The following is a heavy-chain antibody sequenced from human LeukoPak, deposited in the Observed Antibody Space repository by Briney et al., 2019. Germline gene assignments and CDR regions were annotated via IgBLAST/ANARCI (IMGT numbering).Heavy chain of an antibody. CDR2: ISGSGGST. CDR1: GFTFSSYA. D-gene: IGHD2-21*01. Sequence: GGSLRLSCAASGFTFSSYAMSWVRQAPGKGLEWVSAISGSGGSTYYADSVKGRFTISRDNSKNTLYLQMNSLRAEDTAVYYCAKYLPTHIVVANYYFDYWGQGTLVTVSS. V-gene: IGHV3-23*01. J-gene: IGHJ4*02. CDR3: AKYLPTHIVVANYYFDY.